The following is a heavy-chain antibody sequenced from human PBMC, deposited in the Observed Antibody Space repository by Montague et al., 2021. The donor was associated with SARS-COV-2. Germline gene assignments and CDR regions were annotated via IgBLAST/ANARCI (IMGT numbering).Heavy chain of an antibody. CDR2: IYPGDSDT. D-gene: IGHD5-18*01. CDR1: GYRFSSYW. V-gene: IGHV5-51*01. CDR3: ARRIHGTYYFDY. Sequence: SGAEVKKPGESLKISCKGSGYRFSSYWIGWVRQMSGKGLECMGIIYPGDSDTRYSPSFQAQVTISADKSITTAYLQWSSLKASDTAMYYCARRIHGTYYFDYWGQGTLVTVSS. J-gene: IGHJ4*02.